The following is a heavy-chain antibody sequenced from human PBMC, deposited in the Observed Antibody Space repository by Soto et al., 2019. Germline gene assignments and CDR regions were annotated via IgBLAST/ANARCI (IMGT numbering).Heavy chain of an antibody. V-gene: IGHV4-4*02. CDR3: VRDSGNGWKDY. CDR2: IDHSGST. D-gene: IGHD6-19*01. Sequence: QVQLQESGPGLVKPSGTLSLTCAVSGGSISSTNWWNWVRQPPGKGLEWIGEIDHSGSTNYNPSLKSRVTMSVDKPKNQFSLKLSSVTAADTAVYYGVRDSGNGWKDYWGQGTLVTVSS. CDR1: GGSISSTNW. J-gene: IGHJ4*02.